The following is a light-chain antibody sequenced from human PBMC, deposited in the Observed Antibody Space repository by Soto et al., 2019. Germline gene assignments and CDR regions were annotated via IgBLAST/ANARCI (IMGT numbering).Light chain of an antibody. CDR2: EVN. J-gene: IGLJ2*01. CDR3: SSRTSSSTPVV. CDR1: SSDVGYYSY. V-gene: IGLV2-14*01. Sequence: QSVLTQPASVSGSPGQSITISCTGTSSDVGYYSYVSWYQHHPGEAPKLIIFEVNNRPSGVSYRFSGSKSGNTASLTISGLQAEDEADYYCSSRTSSSTPVVFGGGTKLTVL.